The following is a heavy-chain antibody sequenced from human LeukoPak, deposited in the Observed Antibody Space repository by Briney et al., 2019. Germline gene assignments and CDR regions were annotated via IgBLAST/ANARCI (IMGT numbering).Heavy chain of an antibody. J-gene: IGHJ4*02. V-gene: IGHV2-70*11. CDR1: GFSLSTSGMC. CDR2: IDWDDDK. D-gene: IGHD1-1*01. Sequence: SGPALVKPTQTLTLTCTFSGFSLSTSGMCVTWIRQPPGKALEWLARIDWDDDKYYSTSLKTRLTISKDTSRNQVVLTMTNMDPVDISTYYCARNNRLSTIDYWGQGPLVTVSS. CDR3: ARNNRLSTIDY.